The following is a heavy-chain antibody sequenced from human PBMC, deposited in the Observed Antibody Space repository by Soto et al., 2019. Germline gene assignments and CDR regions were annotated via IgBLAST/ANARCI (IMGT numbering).Heavy chain of an antibody. CDR3: ARMPYYDFWSGYEYYFDY. Sequence: QVTLKESGPVLVKPTETLTLTCTVSGFSLSNARMGVSWIRQPPGKALEWLAHIFSNDEKSYSTSLKSRLTISKDTFKSQVDLTLTNMDPVDTATYYCARMPYYDFWSGYEYYFDYWGQGTLVTVSS. D-gene: IGHD3-3*01. CDR1: GFSLSNARMG. CDR2: IFSNDEK. J-gene: IGHJ4*02. V-gene: IGHV2-26*01.